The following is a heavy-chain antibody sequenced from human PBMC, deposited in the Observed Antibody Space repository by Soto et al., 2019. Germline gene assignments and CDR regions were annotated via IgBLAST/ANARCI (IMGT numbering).Heavy chain of an antibody. CDR1: GGSFSGYY. D-gene: IGHD1-7*01. J-gene: IGHJ3*02. CDR3: ARGYNWNYGPAFDI. V-gene: IGHV4-34*01. CDR2: INHSGST. Sequence: PSETLSLTCAVYGGSFSGYYWSWIRQPPGKGLEWIGEINHSGSTNYNPSLKSRVTISVDTSKNQFSLKLSSVTAADTAVYYCARGYNWNYGPAFDIWGQGTMVTVSS.